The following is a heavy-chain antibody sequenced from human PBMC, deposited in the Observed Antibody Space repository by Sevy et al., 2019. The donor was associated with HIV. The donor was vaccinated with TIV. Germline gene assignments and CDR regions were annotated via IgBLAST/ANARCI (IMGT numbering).Heavy chain of an antibody. CDR1: GFSFSTYW. D-gene: IGHD4-17*01. CDR2: NSGEGSST. CDR3: ARYHGDYLHGFDY. J-gene: IGHJ4*02. V-gene: IGHV3-74*01. Sequence: GGSLRLSCAVSGFSFSTYWMHWVRQAPGKGLVWVSRNSGEGSSTNYADSVKGRFTISRDNAKNTLYLQMNSLRAEDTAVYYCARYHGDYLHGFDYWGQGTLVTVSS.